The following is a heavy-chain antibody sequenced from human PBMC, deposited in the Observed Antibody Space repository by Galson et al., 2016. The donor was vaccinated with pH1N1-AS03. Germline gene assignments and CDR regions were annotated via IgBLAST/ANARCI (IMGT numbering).Heavy chain of an antibody. V-gene: IGHV2-5*02. CDR2: IYWDGDE. D-gene: IGHD2-8*01. J-gene: IGHJ4*02. CDR3: ARSTHANEGLDS. Sequence: PALVKPTQTLTLTCTVSGFSLSAGGVHVAWIRQSPGKALEWLALIYWDGDERYNSSLRSRLSISRDTPKNHVVLTMTSVGPMDTGTYYCARSTHANEGLDSWGQGTLVSVSS. CDR1: GFSLSAGGVH.